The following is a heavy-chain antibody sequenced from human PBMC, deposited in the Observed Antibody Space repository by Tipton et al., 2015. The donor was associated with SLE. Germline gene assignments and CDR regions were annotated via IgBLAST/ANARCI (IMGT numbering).Heavy chain of an antibody. CDR1: GFTFGSYA. D-gene: IGHD2-21*01. CDR3: AKGGTDCGGDCYYDWHFDL. J-gene: IGHJ2*01. V-gene: IGHV3-23*03. CDR2: IYSGGSRT. Sequence: SLRLSCAASGFTFGSYAMSWVRQAPGKGLEWVSVIYSGGSRTYYADSVKGRFTISRENSKNTLYLQMHSLRAEDTAVYYCAKGGTDCGGDCYYDWHFDLWGRGTLVTVSS.